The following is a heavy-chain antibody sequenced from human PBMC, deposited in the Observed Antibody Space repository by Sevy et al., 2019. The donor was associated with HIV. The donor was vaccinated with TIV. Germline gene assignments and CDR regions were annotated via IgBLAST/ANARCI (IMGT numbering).Heavy chain of an antibody. Sequence: GGSLRLSCAASGFTFSSYWMHWVRQAPGKGLVWVSRINSDGSSTSYADSVKGRFTISREKAKNTLYLQMNSLRAEDTAVYYCARDHSSGWYGLDYYYYYGMDVWGQWTTVTVSS. CDR1: GFTFSSYW. D-gene: IGHD6-19*01. J-gene: IGHJ6*02. V-gene: IGHV3-74*01. CDR3: ARDHSSGWYGLDYYYYYGMDV. CDR2: INSDGSST.